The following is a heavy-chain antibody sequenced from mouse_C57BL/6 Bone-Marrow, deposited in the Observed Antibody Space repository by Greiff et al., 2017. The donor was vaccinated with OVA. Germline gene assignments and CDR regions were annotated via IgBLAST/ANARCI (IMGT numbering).Heavy chain of an antibody. CDR1: GYSITSDY. Sequence: EVKLVESGPGLAKPSQTLSLTCSVTGYSITSDYWNWIRKFPGNKLEYMGYISYSGSTYYNPSLKSRISITRDTSKNQYYLQLNSVTTEDTATYYCARSRFITTVVGQSRYFDVWGTGTTVTVSS. CDR2: ISYSGST. CDR3: ARSRFITTVVGQSRYFDV. D-gene: IGHD1-1*01. V-gene: IGHV3-8*01. J-gene: IGHJ1*03.